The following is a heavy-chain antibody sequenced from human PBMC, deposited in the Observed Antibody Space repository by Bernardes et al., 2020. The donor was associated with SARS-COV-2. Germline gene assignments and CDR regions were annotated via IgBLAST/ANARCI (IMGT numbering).Heavy chain of an antibody. CDR1: GYTFTSFD. CDR3: ARPGRPGAYYFES. J-gene: IGHJ4*02. V-gene: IGHV1-8*01. D-gene: IGHD1-26*01. Sequence: ASVKVSCKASGYTFTSFDINWVRQATGQGLEWMGWVNPNSGNTGYAQKFQGRVTMTGSTSISTAYMELSSLRSDDTAVYYCARPGRPGAYYFESWGQGTLVTVSS. CDR2: VNPNSGNT.